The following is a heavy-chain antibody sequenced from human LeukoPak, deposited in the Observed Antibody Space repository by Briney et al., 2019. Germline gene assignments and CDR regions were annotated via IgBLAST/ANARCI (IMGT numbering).Heavy chain of an antibody. J-gene: IGHJ4*02. V-gene: IGHV3-15*01. Sequence: GGSLRLSCAASGFTFSNARMSWVRQAPGKGLEWVGRIKSKTDGGTTDYAAPVKGRFTISRDDSKNTLYLQMNSLKTEDTAVYYCTTDRSGSSPFPYYYGSGSYYNYWGQGTLVTVSS. D-gene: IGHD3-10*01. CDR1: GFTFSNAR. CDR2: IKSKTDGGTT. CDR3: TTDRSGSSPFPYYYGSGSYYNY.